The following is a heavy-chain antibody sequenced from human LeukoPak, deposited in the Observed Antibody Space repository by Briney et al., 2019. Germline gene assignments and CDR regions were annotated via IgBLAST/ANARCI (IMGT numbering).Heavy chain of an antibody. CDR1: GGSISSYY. CDR2: IYTRGTT. V-gene: IGHV4-4*09. J-gene: IGHJ4*02. Sequence: SETLSLTCSVSGGSISSYYWRWLRQPPGKGLEWIGYIYTRGTTNYSPSLKSRVTISADTSKSQFSLKLTSVTAADTAVYYCAGSLPAPKEFAYWGQGTLVTVSS. CDR3: AGSLPAPKEFAY. D-gene: IGHD3-16*02.